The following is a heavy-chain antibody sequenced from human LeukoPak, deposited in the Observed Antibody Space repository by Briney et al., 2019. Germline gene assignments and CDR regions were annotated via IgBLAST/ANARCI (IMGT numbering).Heavy chain of an antibody. V-gene: IGHV3-21*01. CDR2: ITSSNCYI. CDR1: GFPFSNYK. CDR3: AREVGSNGAFDY. Sequence: PGRTLRLSCAASGFPFSNYKMNWVRQAPGKGLECVSSITSSNCYIYYADSVKGRFTISRDNPKHSLFLHMNSLGANATAVYSCAREVGSNGAFDYWGPGTLVTVSS. D-gene: IGHD1-26*01. J-gene: IGHJ4*02.